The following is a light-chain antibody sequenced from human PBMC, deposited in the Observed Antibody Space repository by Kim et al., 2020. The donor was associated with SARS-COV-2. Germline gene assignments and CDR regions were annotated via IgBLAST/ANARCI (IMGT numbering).Light chain of an antibody. CDR1: SSDVGGYNY. Sequence: QSALTQPASVSGSPGQSITISCTGTSSDVGGYNYVSWYQQHPGKAPKLLLYDVSNRPSGVSNRFSGSKSGNTASLTISGLQAEDEADYYCSSYTSSSSLFGTGTKVTVL. J-gene: IGLJ1*01. CDR3: SSYTSSSSL. V-gene: IGLV2-14*03. CDR2: DVS.